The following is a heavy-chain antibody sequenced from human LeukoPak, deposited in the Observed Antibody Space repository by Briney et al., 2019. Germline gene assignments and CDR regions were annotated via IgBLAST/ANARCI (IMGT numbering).Heavy chain of an antibody. J-gene: IGHJ5*02. D-gene: IGHD2-2*01. V-gene: IGHV3-74*01. CDR3: ARDLRTTNWLDP. Sequence: PGGSLRLSCAASGFTFSSYWMHWVRQVPGKGLVWVSRMNSDGSSIIYADSVKGRFTISRDDAKNTLYLQMHSLRVEDTAVYHCARDLRTTNWLDPWGQGTLVTVSS. CDR2: MNSDGSSI. CDR1: GFTFSSYW.